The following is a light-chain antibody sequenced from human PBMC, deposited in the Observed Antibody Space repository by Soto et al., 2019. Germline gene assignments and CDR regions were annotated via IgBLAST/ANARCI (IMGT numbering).Light chain of an antibody. CDR1: QGISNY. Sequence: DIQMTQSPSSLSASVGDRVTITCRASQGISNYLDWYQQKPGKVPKLLIYAASTLQSGVPSRFSGTGSGTDFTLTSSSLQPEDVATYDCQRYNSAPRTFGQGTKVEIK. CDR3: QRYNSAPRT. J-gene: IGKJ1*01. V-gene: IGKV1-27*01. CDR2: AAS.